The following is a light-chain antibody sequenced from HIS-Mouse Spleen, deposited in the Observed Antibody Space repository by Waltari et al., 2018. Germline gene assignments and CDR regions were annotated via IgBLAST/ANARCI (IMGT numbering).Light chain of an antibody. Sequence: SYVLTQPPSVSVAPGKTARITCGGNNIGSKSVHWYQQKPGQAPVLVVYDDSDRPSGIPRRSSGSNSGNTATLTISRVEAGDEADYYCQVWDSSSDHVVFGGGTKLTVL. J-gene: IGLJ2*01. CDR3: QVWDSSSDHVV. V-gene: IGLV3-21*03. CDR2: DDS. CDR1: NIGSKS.